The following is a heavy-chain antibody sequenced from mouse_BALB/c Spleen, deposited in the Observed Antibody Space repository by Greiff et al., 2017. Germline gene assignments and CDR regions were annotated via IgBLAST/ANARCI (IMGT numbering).Heavy chain of an antibody. J-gene: IGHJ3*01. CDR2: INPYNDGT. Sequence: VQLQQSGPELVKPGASVKMSCKASGYTFTSYVMHWVKQKPGQVLEWIGYINPYNDGTKYNEKFKGKATLTSDKSSSTAYMELSSLTSEDSAVYYCARGGTGTGFAYWGQGTLVTVSA. CDR1: GYTFTSYV. D-gene: IGHD4-1*01. CDR3: ARGGTGTGFAY. V-gene: IGHV1-14*01.